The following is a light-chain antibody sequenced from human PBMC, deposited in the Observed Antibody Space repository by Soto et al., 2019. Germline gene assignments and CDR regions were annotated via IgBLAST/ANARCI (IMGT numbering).Light chain of an antibody. CDR3: QQYYSTPIT. CDR2: WAS. V-gene: IGKV4-1*01. J-gene: IGKJ3*01. Sequence: DIVMTQSPDSLAVSLGERAAINCKSSQSVLYSSDNKNYLAWYQQKPGQPPNLLIYWASTRESGVPDRFSGSGSGTDFTLTISSPQAEDVAVYFCQQYYSTPITFGPGTKVEIK. CDR1: QSVLYSSDNKNY.